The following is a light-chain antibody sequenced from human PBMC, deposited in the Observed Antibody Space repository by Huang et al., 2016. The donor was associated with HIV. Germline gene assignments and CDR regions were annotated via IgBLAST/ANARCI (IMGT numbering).Light chain of an antibody. CDR3: HQYTKWPSWT. CDR1: QSGSSN. Sequence: EIVMTQSPGTLTVSPGERATLSCRASQSGSSNLAWYQQKPGQTPRLLIYGASTRATGIPARFSGSGSGTEFTLTSNSLQSEDFGVYYCHQYTKWPSWTFGQGTKVEIK. CDR2: GAS. J-gene: IGKJ1*01. V-gene: IGKV3-15*01.